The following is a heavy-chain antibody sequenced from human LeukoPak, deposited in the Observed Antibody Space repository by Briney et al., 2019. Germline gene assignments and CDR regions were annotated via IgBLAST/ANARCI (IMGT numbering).Heavy chain of an antibody. CDR2: ISDSGTST. J-gene: IGHJ5*02. D-gene: IGHD3-16*01. CDR1: GFTFSNYA. CDR3: ARGGGSYGWFDP. Sequence: GGSLRLSCAASGFTFSNYAMSWVRQAPGKGLEWVSSISDSGTSTNYADSVKGRFTISRDSAKNTLYLQMNSLRAEDTAVYYCARGGGSYGWFDPWGQGTLVTVSS. V-gene: IGHV3-23*01.